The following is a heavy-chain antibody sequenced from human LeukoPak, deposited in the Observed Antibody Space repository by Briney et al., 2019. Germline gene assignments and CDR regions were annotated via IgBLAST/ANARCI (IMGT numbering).Heavy chain of an antibody. CDR2: IIPIFGTA. CDR1: GGTFSSCA. Sequence: SVKVSCKASGGTFSSCAISWVRQAPGQGLEWMGGIIPIFGTANYAQKFQGRVTITADKSTSTAYMELSSLRSEDTAVYYCASPYCGGDCYSSSWFDPWGQGTLVTVSS. J-gene: IGHJ5*02. V-gene: IGHV1-69*06. CDR3: ASPYCGGDCYSSSWFDP. D-gene: IGHD2-21*02.